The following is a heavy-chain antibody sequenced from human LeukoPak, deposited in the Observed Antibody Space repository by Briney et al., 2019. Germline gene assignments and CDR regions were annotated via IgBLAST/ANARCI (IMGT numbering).Heavy chain of an antibody. D-gene: IGHD2-15*01. CDR3: ARGYCSGGSCYMDY. Sequence: SETLSLTCAVYGGSFSGYYWSWIRQPPGKGLEWIGEINLSGSTNYNPSLKSRVTISVDTSKNQFSLKLSSVTAADTAVYYCARGYCSGGSCYMDYWGQGTLVTVSS. CDR1: GGSFSGYY. CDR2: INLSGST. J-gene: IGHJ4*02. V-gene: IGHV4-34*01.